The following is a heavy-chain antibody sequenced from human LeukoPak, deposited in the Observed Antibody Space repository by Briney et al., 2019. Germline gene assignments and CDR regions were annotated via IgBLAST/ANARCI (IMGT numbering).Heavy chain of an antibody. V-gene: IGHV4-39*01. CDR1: GGPVYKIDSY. Sequence: PSETLSLTCAVSGGPVYKIDSYWAWIRQPPGKGPEWIGSVFYTGTTYYTPSLKSRLTISIESPKAQFSLKLTSMTAADTAIYYCATANSGSYYYFESRGQGTLVTVSS. CDR2: VFYTGTT. J-gene: IGHJ4*02. CDR3: ATANSGSYYYFES. D-gene: IGHD1-26*01.